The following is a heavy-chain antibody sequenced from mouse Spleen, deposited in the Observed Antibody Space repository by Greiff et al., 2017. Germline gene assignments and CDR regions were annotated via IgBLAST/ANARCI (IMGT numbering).Heavy chain of an antibody. D-gene: IGHD2-5*01. Sequence: EVKLVESGGGLVKPGGSLKLSCAASGFTFSDYGMHWVRQAPEKGLEWVAYISSGSSTIYYADTVKGRFTISRDNAKNTLFLQMTSLRSEDTAMYYCARGLYYSNYEYYFDYWGQGTTLTVSS. CDR3: ARGLYYSNYEYYFDY. CDR2: ISSGSSTI. J-gene: IGHJ2*01. CDR1: GFTFSDYG. V-gene: IGHV5-17*01.